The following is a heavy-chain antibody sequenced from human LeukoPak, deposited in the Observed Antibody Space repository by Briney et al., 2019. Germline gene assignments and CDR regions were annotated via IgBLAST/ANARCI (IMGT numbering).Heavy chain of an antibody. V-gene: IGHV3-30*02. CDR1: GFTLTRYG. D-gene: IGHD1-14*01. J-gene: IGHJ4*02. CDR3: AEATGYLL. Sequence: GGSLRLSCAASGFTLTRYGIHWVRQAPGKGLEWVTFLRFDGITKNYADSVKGRFTISRDNSENTLFLRMNSLRAEDTAVYYCAEATGYLLWGQGTLVIVSS. CDR2: LRFDGITK.